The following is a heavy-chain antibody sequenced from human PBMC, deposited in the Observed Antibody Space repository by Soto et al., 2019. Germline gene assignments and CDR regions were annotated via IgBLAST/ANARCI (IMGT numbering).Heavy chain of an antibody. CDR3: AKGPAIVVVPAAMNYYYGMDV. D-gene: IGHD2-2*01. J-gene: IGHJ6*02. Sequence: QVQLVESGGGVVQPGRSLRLSCAASGFTFSSYGMHWVRQAPGKGLEWVAVISYDGSNKYYADSVKGRFTISRDNSKNTLDLQMDVLRAEATAVYYCAKGPAIVVVPAAMNYYYGMDVWGQGTTVTVSS. V-gene: IGHV3-30*18. CDR2: ISYDGSNK. CDR1: GFTFSSYG.